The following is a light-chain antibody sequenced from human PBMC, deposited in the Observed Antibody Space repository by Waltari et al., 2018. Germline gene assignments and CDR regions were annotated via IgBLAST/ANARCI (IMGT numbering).Light chain of an antibody. CDR3: AAWDDSLNGWV. J-gene: IGLJ3*02. CDR2: SND. CDR1: NSHIGSKT. V-gene: IGLV1-44*01. Sequence: QSALTQPPSASGTPGQRVTMSCSGSNSHIGSKTVNSYQQSPGTAPKLLIYSNDQRPSGVPDRVSGSKSGTSASLAISGLQSEDEADYYCAAWDDSLNGWVFGGGTKLTVL.